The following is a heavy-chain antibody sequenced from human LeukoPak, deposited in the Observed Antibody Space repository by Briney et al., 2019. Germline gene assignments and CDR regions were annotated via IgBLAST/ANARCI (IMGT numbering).Heavy chain of an antibody. CDR2: LFHSGST. J-gene: IGHJ5*02. CDR3: ARGVNTVDP. Sequence: SETLSLTCTVSGGPLSAYYWTWIRQFPGKGLEWIGHLFHSGSTYYNPSLKSRVTISEDASKNQFSLKLSSVTAADTAVYYCARGVNTVDPWGQGTLVTVSS. CDR1: GGPLSAYY. V-gene: IGHV4-59*06.